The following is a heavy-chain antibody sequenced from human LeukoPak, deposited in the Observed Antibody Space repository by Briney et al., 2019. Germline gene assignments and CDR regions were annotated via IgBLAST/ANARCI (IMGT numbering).Heavy chain of an antibody. Sequence: GGSLRLSCAASGFTFSSYGMHWVRQAPGKGLEWVAFIRYDGSNKYYADSVKGRFTISRDNSKNTLYLQMNSLRAGDTAVYYCANTLTVAQYYFDYWGQGTLVTVSS. D-gene: IGHD4-23*01. V-gene: IGHV3-30*02. CDR2: IRYDGSNK. CDR1: GFTFSSYG. CDR3: ANTLTVAQYYFDY. J-gene: IGHJ4*02.